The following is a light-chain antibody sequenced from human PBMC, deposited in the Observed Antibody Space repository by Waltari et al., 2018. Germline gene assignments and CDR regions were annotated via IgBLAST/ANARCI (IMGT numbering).Light chain of an antibody. CDR3: CSYAGLVV. V-gene: IGLV2-23*02. CDR1: SSDVGSYNL. J-gene: IGLJ2*01. CDR2: EVS. Sequence: QSALTQPASVSGSPGQSITISCTGTSSDVGSYNLVSWYQQHPGKAPKLMIYEVSKRPSGVSNRFSGSKSGNTASLTISWLQAEDEADYYCCSYAGLVVFGGGTKLTVL.